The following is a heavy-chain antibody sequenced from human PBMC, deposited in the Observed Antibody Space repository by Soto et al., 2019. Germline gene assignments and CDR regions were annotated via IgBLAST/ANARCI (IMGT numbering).Heavy chain of an antibody. V-gene: IGHV4-31*03. D-gene: IGHD2-15*01. Sequence: QVQLQESGPGLVKPSQTLSLTCTVSGGSISSGGYYWSWIRQHPGKGLEWIGYIYYSGSTYYNPSLKSRVTISVDTSKNQFPLKMSSVTAADTAVYYCARDLGYCSGGSCYSGFGYFDLWGRGNLATVSS. CDR1: GGSISSGGYY. J-gene: IGHJ2*01. CDR2: IYYSGST. CDR3: ARDLGYCSGGSCYSGFGYFDL.